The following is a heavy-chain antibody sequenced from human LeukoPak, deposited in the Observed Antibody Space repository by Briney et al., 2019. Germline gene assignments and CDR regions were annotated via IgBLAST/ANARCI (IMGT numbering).Heavy chain of an antibody. CDR3: ARVGDYYDSSDRYVHYFDY. Sequence: ASVKVSCKASGGTFSSYAISWVRQAPGQGLEWMGRIIPILGIANYAQKFQGRVTITADKSTSTAYMELSSLRSEDTAVYYCARVGDYYDSSDRYVHYFDYWGQGTLVTVSS. CDR2: IIPILGIA. D-gene: IGHD3-22*01. CDR1: GGTFSSYA. V-gene: IGHV1-69*04. J-gene: IGHJ4*02.